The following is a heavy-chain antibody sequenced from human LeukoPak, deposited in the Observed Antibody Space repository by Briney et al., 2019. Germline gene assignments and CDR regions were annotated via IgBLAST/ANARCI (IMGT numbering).Heavy chain of an antibody. CDR2: IYYSGST. D-gene: IGHD6-13*01. V-gene: IGHV4-61*01. Sequence: PSETLSLTCTVSGGSVSSGSYYWSWIRQPPGKGLEWIGYIYYSGSTNYNPSLKSRVTISVDTSKNQFSLKLSSVTAADTAVYYCARQQLSQLYYFDYWGQGPLVTVSS. J-gene: IGHJ4*02. CDR3: ARQQLSQLYYFDY. CDR1: GGSVSSGSYY.